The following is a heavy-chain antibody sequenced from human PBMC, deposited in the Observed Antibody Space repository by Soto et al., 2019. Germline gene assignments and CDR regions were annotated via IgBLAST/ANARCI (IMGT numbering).Heavy chain of an antibody. D-gene: IGHD3-16*01. CDR3: PRGVPFGHYSMDV. CDR2: IKHSGGT. V-gene: IGHV4-34*01. Sequence: SETLSLTCAVYDGSFTGFNWTWIRRPPGKGLEWIGEIKHSGGTNYSPALTPRVTISVDTAKNQFSLKLNSVTAADTAVYYCPRGVPFGHYSMDVWGQGTTVTVSS. CDR1: DGSFTGFN. J-gene: IGHJ6*02.